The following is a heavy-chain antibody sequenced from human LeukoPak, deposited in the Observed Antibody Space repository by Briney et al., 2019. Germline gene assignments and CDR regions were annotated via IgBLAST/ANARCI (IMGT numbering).Heavy chain of an antibody. CDR2: ISYDASNK. D-gene: IGHD5-18*01. CDR1: GFTFGSYG. Sequence: GGSLRLSCAASGFTFGSYGMHWVRQTPGKGLEWVAVISYDASNKYYADSVKGRFTISRDNSKNTLYLQMNSLRAEDTAVYYCAKSHGYSYGFDYWGQGTLVTVSS. J-gene: IGHJ4*02. CDR3: AKSHGYSYGFDY. V-gene: IGHV3-30*18.